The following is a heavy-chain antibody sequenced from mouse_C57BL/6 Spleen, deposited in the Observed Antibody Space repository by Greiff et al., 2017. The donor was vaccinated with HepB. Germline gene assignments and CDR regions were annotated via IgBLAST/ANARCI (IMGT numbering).Heavy chain of an antibody. CDR1: GFTFTDYY. CDR2: VYPYNGGT. V-gene: IGHV1-36*01. Sequence: EVQLQQSGPVLVKPGPSVKISCKASGFTFTDYYMHWVKQSHGKSLEWIGLVYPYNGGTSYNQKFKGKATLTVDTYSRTAYMELKSLTSEDSAVYYCARRGYGSTPYYYAMDYWGQGTSVNVSS. CDR3: ARRGYGSTPYYYAMDY. D-gene: IGHD1-1*01. J-gene: IGHJ4*01.